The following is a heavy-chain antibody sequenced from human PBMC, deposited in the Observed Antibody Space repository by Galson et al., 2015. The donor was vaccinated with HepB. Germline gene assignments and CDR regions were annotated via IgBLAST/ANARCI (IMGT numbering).Heavy chain of an antibody. Sequence: SLRLSCAASGFTFSNYAMHWVRQAPGKGLEWVAFTLYDGSNKYYADSVKGRFSISRDNSKNTLYLQINSLRAEDTAVYYCARGYYRSGSYIDYWGQGTLVTVSS. V-gene: IGHV3-30*04. CDR2: TLYDGSNK. CDR1: GFTFSNYA. J-gene: IGHJ4*02. D-gene: IGHD3-10*01. CDR3: ARGYYRSGSYIDY.